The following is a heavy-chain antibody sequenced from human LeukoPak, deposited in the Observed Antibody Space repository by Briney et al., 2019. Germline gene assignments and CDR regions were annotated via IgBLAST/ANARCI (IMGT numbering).Heavy chain of an antibody. CDR2: INTNDGGT. Sequence: ASVKVSCKASGYTFTDYYMHWVRQAPGQGFEWMGWINTNDGGTNYAQKFQGRVTMTRDTSISTAHMEVSRLRSDDTAVYYCARANFLYCSSSTCLFDYWGQGTLVTVSS. V-gene: IGHV1-2*02. D-gene: IGHD2-2*01. CDR3: ARANFLYCSSSTCLFDY. J-gene: IGHJ4*02. CDR1: GYTFTDYY.